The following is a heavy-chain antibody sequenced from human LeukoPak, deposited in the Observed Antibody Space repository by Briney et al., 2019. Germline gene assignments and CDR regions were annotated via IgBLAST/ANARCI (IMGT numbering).Heavy chain of an antibody. Sequence: SVTLSLTCTVSGDSISSYHWNWIRQPPGKGLEYIGHISYTGTTNYNPSLKSRVTISLDTSKNQFSLKLNSVTAADTAVYYCARGRQYLNPFDSWGQGTLVTVSS. CDR1: GDSISSYH. D-gene: IGHD2/OR15-2a*01. CDR2: ISYTGTT. J-gene: IGHJ4*02. V-gene: IGHV4-59*01. CDR3: ARGRQYLNPFDS.